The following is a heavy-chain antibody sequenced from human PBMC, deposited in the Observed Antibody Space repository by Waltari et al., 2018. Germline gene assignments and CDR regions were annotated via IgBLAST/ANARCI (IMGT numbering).Heavy chain of an antibody. J-gene: IGHJ3*01. V-gene: IGHV5-51*03. Sequence: EVQLVQSGAEVRKPGESLKISCMGSGYRFASYWIGWVRQMPGKGLEWMGIIFPGGSATRYSPSYQGHGTISADTSNSTASLQLTNLKASDTAMYYCARHPLVWVASTQNAFDVWGQGTMVTVSS. D-gene: IGHD3-16*01. CDR1: GYRFASYW. CDR2: IFPGGSAT. CDR3: ARHPLVWVASTQNAFDV.